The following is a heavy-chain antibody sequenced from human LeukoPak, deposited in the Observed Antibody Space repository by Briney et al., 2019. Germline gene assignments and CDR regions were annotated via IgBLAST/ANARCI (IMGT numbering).Heavy chain of an antibody. D-gene: IGHD3-9*01. CDR3: ARDPYSGAYFEGYYHYYIDV. V-gene: IGHV3-7*01. J-gene: IGHJ6*03. CDR1: GFTFSSYW. Sequence: GGSLRPSCAASGFTFSSYWMSWVRPAPGKGLEWVANIKQDRSEKYYVASVKGRFTISRDNAKNSLYLQMNRLRVEDTAVYYCARDPYSGAYFEGYYHYYIDVWGKGTTVTVSS. CDR2: IKQDRSEK.